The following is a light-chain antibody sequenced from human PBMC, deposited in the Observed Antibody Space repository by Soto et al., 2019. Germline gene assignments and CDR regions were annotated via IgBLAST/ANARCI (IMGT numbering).Light chain of an antibody. CDR3: QEYNTNSRT. J-gene: IGKJ1*01. Sequence: IQMTQSPSTLSASVGDTVTIACRATESIYSWLAWYKQIPGKAPHLLIYKTSTLQSGVPSRFSGSGSGAEYTLTISSLQPDDFATYYCQEYNTNSRTFGQGTRVENK. CDR2: KTS. CDR1: ESIYSW. V-gene: IGKV1-5*03.